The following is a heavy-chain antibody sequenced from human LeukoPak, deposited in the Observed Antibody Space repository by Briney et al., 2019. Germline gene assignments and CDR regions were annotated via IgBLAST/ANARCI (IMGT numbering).Heavy chain of an antibody. V-gene: IGHV3-53*01. CDR3: AAWRGSNWFDY. CDR2: IFSGGST. D-gene: IGHD6-13*01. J-gene: IGHJ4*02. Sequence: GGSLRLSCAASEFDVSSNSMSWVGQAPGKGLEWVSVIFSGGSTNYANSMKGRFTISRDNSKNTLYLQMNSLRGEDTAVYYCAAWRGSNWFDYWGQGTQVTVSS. CDR1: EFDVSSNS.